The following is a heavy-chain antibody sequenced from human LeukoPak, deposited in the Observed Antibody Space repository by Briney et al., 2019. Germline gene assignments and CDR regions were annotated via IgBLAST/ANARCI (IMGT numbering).Heavy chain of an antibody. J-gene: IGHJ4*02. V-gene: IGHV1-18*01. Sequence: ASVKVSCKASGYTFTSYGISWVRQAPGQGLEWMGWISAYNGNTNYAQKLQGRVTMTTDTSTSTAYMELRSLRSDDTAVYYCARDFSLGELSLYRLTIGYWGQGTLVTVSS. D-gene: IGHD3-16*02. CDR2: ISAYNGNT. CDR3: ARDFSLGELSLYRLTIGY. CDR1: GYTFTSYG.